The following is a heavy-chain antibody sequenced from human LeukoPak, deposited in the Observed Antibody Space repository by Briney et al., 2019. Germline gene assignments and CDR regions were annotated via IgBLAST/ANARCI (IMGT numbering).Heavy chain of an antibody. CDR3: ARFPPYCGGDCYSDY. CDR1: GGTFSSYA. Sequence: VASVKVSCKASGGTFSSYAISWVRQAPGQVFEWMGRIIPILGIANYAQKFQGRVTITADKSTSTAYMELSSLRSEDTAVYYCARFPPYCGGDCYSDYWGQGTLVTVSS. CDR2: IIPILGIA. V-gene: IGHV1-69*04. J-gene: IGHJ4*02. D-gene: IGHD2-21*02.